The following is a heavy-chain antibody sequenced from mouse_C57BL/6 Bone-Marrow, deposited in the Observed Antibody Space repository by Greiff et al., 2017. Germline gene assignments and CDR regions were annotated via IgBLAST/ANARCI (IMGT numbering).Heavy chain of an antibody. V-gene: IGHV6-3*01. Sequence: EVKLMESGGGLVQPGGSMKLSCVASGFTFSNYWMNWVRQSPEKGLEWVAQIRLKSDNYATHYAESVKGRFTISRDDAKSSVYLQMNNLKAEDTGIYYCPVPLGAYWGQGTLVTVSA. D-gene: IGHD3-3*01. CDR3: PVPLGAY. CDR1: GFTFSNYW. CDR2: IRLKSDNYAT. J-gene: IGHJ3*01.